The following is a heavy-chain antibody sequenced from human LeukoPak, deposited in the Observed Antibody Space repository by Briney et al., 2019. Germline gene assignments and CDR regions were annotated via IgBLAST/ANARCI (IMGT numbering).Heavy chain of an antibody. J-gene: IGHJ4*02. Sequence: SETLSLTCAVYGGSFSGYYWSWVRQPPGKGLEWIGEINHSGSTNYNPSLKSRVTISVDTSKNQFSLKLSSVTAADTAVYYCARAPYSNFSFDYWGQGTLVTVSS. V-gene: IGHV4-34*01. D-gene: IGHD4-11*01. CDR1: GGSFSGYY. CDR2: INHSGST. CDR3: ARAPYSNFSFDY.